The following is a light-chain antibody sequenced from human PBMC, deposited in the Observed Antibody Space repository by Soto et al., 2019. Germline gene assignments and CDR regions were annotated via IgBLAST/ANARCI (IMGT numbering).Light chain of an antibody. V-gene: IGKV3-20*01. CDR2: GAS. CDR1: QSVTGSY. CDR3: QQYGSSPLT. Sequence: EVVLTQSPGTLSLSPGERATLSCRASQSVTGSYLAWYQQKPGQAPRLLIYGASNRATGIPDRFSGSGSGTDFTLAIRRLEPEDFAVYYCQQYGSSPLTFGGGTKVEVK. J-gene: IGKJ4*01.